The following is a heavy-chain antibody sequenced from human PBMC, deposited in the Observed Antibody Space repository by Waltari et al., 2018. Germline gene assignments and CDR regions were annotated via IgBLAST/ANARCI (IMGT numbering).Heavy chain of an antibody. Sequence: TVSGGSISSYYWSWIRQPPGKGLEWIGYIYYSGSTNYNPSLKSRVTISVDTSKNQFSLKLSSVTAADTAVYYCARSGIAARLVDYWGQGTLVTVSS. CDR1: GGSISSYY. CDR3: ARSGIAARLVDY. CDR2: IYYSGST. J-gene: IGHJ4*02. V-gene: IGHV4-59*01. D-gene: IGHD6-6*01.